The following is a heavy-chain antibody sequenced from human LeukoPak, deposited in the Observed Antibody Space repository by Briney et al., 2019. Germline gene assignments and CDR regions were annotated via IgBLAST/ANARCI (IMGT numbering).Heavy chain of an antibody. CDR3: ARGHGSGSYYFDY. Sequence: SVKVSCKASGGTFSSYAISWVRQAPGQGLEWMGGIIPIFGTANYAQKFQGRVTITADKSTSTAYMELSSLRSEDAAVYYCARGHGSGSYYFDYWGQGTLVTVSS. CDR2: IIPIFGTA. CDR1: GGTFSSYA. V-gene: IGHV1-69*06. D-gene: IGHD3-10*01. J-gene: IGHJ4*02.